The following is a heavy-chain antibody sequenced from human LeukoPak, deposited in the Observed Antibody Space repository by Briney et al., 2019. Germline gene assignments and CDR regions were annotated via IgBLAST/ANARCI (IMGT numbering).Heavy chain of an antibody. V-gene: IGHV1-18*01. CDR1: GYTFSDYS. Sequence: GASVKVPCKASGYTFSDYSITWVREAPGRGLEWMGWISPYNADTNYAQNFQGRVTMTTDRSTRTAYMELRNLRSDDTAVYYCARVTTVTRSPWSWGPKKIGQEVNWFDPWGQGTLITVS. J-gene: IGHJ5*02. CDR2: ISPYNADT. CDR3: ARVTTVTRSPWSWGPKKIGQEVNWFDP. D-gene: IGHD4-17*01.